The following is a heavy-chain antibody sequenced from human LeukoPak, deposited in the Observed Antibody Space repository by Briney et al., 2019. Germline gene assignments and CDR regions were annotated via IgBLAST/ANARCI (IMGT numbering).Heavy chain of an antibody. J-gene: IGHJ4*02. V-gene: IGHV1-69*01. D-gene: IGHD5-12*01. Sequence: VKVSFKASGGTFSRYAISWVRQAPGQGLEWMGGIIPIFGTANYAQKFQGRVTITADESTSTAYMEVSSLRSEDTAVYYCARAYSGYDFFDYWGQGILVTVSS. CDR1: GGTFSRYA. CDR3: ARAYSGYDFFDY. CDR2: IIPIFGTA.